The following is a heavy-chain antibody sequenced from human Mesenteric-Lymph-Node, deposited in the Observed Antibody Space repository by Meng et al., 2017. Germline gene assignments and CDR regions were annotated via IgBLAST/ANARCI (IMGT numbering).Heavy chain of an antibody. CDR1: GYTFTSYD. Sequence: ASVKVSCKASGYTFTSYDINWVRQATGQGLEWMGWINPNSGGTNYAQKFQGRVTMTRDTSISTAYMELSRLRSDDTAVYYCARPDVDTALFDYWGQGTLVTVSS. CDR3: ARPDVDTALFDY. D-gene: IGHD5-18*01. CDR2: INPNSGGT. J-gene: IGHJ4*02. V-gene: IGHV1-2*02.